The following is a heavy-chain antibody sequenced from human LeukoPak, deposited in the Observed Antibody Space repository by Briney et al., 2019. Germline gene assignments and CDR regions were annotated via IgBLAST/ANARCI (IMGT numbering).Heavy chain of an antibody. CDR3: ARDISGGQDY. D-gene: IGHD3-16*01. CDR1: GYTFNSYS. CDR2: IGGYNGDT. Sequence: ASVKVSCKASGYTFNSYSITWFRQAPGQGLEWMGWIGGYNGDTLYPQKFQGRVTVTTDTSSSTAYMELRSLRSDDTAVYYCARDISGGQDYWGQGILVTVSS. J-gene: IGHJ4*02. V-gene: IGHV1-18*01.